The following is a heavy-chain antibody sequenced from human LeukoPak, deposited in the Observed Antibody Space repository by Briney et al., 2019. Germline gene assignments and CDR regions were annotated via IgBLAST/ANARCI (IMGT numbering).Heavy chain of an antibody. V-gene: IGHV4-59*08. CDR1: GGSISSYY. CDR3: ASSSWYGKLDY. Sequence: SETLSLTCTVSGGSISSYYWSWIRQPPGKGLEWIGYIYYGGSTNYNPSLKSRVTISVDTSKNQFSLKLSSVTVADTAVYYCASSSWYGKLDYWGQGTLVTVSS. D-gene: IGHD6-13*01. CDR2: IYYGGST. J-gene: IGHJ4*02.